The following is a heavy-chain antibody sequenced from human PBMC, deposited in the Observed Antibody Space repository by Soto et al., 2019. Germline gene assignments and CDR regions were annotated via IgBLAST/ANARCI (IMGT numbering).Heavy chain of an antibody. J-gene: IGHJ4*02. CDR1: GGSFSGYY. D-gene: IGHD6-13*01. CDR3: ARFPVAAAGIGVDY. Sequence: QVQLQQWGAGLLKPSETLSLTCAAYGGSFSGYYWSWIRQPPGKGLEWIGEINHSGSTNYNPSLKSRVTISVDTSKNQFSLKLSSVTAADTAVYYCARFPVAAAGIGVDYWGQGTLVTVSS. CDR2: INHSGST. V-gene: IGHV4-34*01.